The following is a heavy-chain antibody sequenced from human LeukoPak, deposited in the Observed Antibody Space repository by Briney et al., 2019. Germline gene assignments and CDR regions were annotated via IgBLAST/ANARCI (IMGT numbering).Heavy chain of an antibody. J-gene: IGHJ4*02. Sequence: GSLRLSCAASGFTFSSYSMNWVRQAPGKGLEWVSSISSSSSYIYYADSVKGRFTISRDNAKNSLYLQMNSLRAEDTAVYYCAREKDFWSGYYIDYWGQGTLVTVSS. CDR1: GFTFSSYS. D-gene: IGHD3-3*01. V-gene: IGHV3-21*01. CDR2: ISSSSSYI. CDR3: AREKDFWSGYYIDY.